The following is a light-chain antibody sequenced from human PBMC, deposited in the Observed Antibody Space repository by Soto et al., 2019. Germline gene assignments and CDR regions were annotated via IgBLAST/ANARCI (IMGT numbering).Light chain of an antibody. CDR1: PSVSSY. V-gene: IGKV3-11*02. CDR2: DAS. Sequence: EIVLTQSPATLSLSPGDKATLSCRASPSVSSYLAWYQQKPGQAPRLLMYDASIRATGITARFSGTGSERDFTLTITSLEPEDFAVYYCQQRSNWPWTFGQGTKVEIK. CDR3: QQRSNWPWT. J-gene: IGKJ1*01.